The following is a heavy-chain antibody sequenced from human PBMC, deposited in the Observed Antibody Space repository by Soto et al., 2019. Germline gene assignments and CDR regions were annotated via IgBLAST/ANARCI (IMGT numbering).Heavy chain of an antibody. CDR1: GFTFSNAW. Sequence: PGGSRRLSCAASGFTFSNAWMNWVRQAPGKGLEWVGRIKSKTDGGTTDYAAPVKGRFTISRDDSKNTLYLQMNSLKTEDTAVYYCTTGFTYYYDSSGLDIWGQGTMVTVSS. CDR2: IKSKTDGGTT. D-gene: IGHD3-22*01. V-gene: IGHV3-15*07. CDR3: TTGFTYYYDSSGLDI. J-gene: IGHJ3*02.